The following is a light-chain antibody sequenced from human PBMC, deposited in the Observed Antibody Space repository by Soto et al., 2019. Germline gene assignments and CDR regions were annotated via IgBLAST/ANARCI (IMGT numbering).Light chain of an antibody. CDR1: QTISSW. CDR3: QHYNRYSEA. V-gene: IGKV1-5*03. J-gene: IGKJ1*01. CDR2: KAS. Sequence: DIPMTQSPSTMSGSVGDRVTINCRASQTISSWWAWYQQKPGKAPKLLIYKASTLKSGVPSRFSGSGSGTEFTLTISSLQPDDFATYYCQHYNRYSEAFGQGTKVDIK.